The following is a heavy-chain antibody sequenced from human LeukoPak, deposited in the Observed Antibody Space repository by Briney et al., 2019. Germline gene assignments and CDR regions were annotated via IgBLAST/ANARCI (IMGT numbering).Heavy chain of an antibody. D-gene: IGHD5-24*01. CDR1: GYSISSGYY. CDR3: ERLNGWALHYMDV. V-gene: IGHV4-38-2*02. J-gene: IGHJ6*03. CDR2: IYHSGST. Sequence: SETLSLTCTVSGYSISSGYYWGWIRQPPGKGLEGIGGIYHSGSTYYNPSLKSRVTISVDTSKNQFSLKLSSVTAADTAVYYCERLNGWALHYMDVWGKGTTVTVSS.